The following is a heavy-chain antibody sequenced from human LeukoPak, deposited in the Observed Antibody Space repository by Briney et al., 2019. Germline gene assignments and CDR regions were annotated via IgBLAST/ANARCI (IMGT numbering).Heavy chain of an antibody. Sequence: SETLSLTCTVSGGSTSSYYWSWIRQPPGKGLQWIGYIYYSGSTNYNPSLKSRVTISVDTSKNQFSLKLSSVTAADTAVYYCARVGNPDEWIQLWWGAFDIWGQGTMVTVSS. CDR3: ARVGNPDEWIQLWWGAFDI. V-gene: IGHV4-59*01. J-gene: IGHJ3*02. CDR1: GGSTSSYY. CDR2: IYYSGST. D-gene: IGHD5-18*01.